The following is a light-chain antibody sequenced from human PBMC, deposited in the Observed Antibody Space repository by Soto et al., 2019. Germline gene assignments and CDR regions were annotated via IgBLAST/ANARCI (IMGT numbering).Light chain of an antibody. V-gene: IGKV3-20*01. Sequence: EIVMTQSPATLSVSPGERATLSCRASQSVSSTYLAWYQQKPGQAPRLLISGASSRATGIPDRFSGSGSGTDFTLTISRLEPEDSAVYYCHQYGGSPLTFGGGTKVDIK. J-gene: IGKJ4*01. CDR1: QSVSSTY. CDR2: GAS. CDR3: HQYGGSPLT.